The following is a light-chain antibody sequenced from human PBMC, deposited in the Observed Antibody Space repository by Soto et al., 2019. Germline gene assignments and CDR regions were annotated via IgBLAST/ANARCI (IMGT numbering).Light chain of an antibody. CDR1: QSIGIY. CDR3: QQTSNTLPWA. CDR2: AAS. Sequence: DLQMTQSPSSLSASVGDRVTITCRASQSIGIYLNWYQQKPGKAPKLLIYAASNLQSGVPSRFSGSGSGTVFTLTISGLQPEDFATYYCQQTSNTLPWAFGQGTRVEI. J-gene: IGKJ1*01. V-gene: IGKV1-39*01.